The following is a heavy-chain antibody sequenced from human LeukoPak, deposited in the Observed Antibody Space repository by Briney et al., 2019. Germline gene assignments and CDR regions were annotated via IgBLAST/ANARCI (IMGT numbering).Heavy chain of an antibody. V-gene: IGHV3-21*01. J-gene: IGHJ6*02. CDR2: ISSSSSYI. CDR1: GFTVSSNY. CDR3: ARCPPHEFRFWSGYSDPYGMDV. D-gene: IGHD3-3*01. Sequence: GGSLRLSCAASGFTVSSNYMSWVRQAPGKGLEWVSSISSSSSYIYYADSVKGRFTISRDNAKNSLYLQMNSLRAEDTAVYYCARCPPHEFRFWSGYSDPYGMDVWGQGTTVTVSS.